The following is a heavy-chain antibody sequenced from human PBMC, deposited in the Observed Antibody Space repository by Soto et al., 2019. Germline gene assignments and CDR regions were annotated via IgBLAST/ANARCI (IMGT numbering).Heavy chain of an antibody. CDR2: ISPGSRYP. CDR3: ARAPSSTSFRLDH. J-gene: IGHJ5*02. V-gene: IGHV3-11*06. Sequence: GGSLRLSCAGSGFTFGDSYMSWIRQAPGKGLEWLSYISPGSRYPAYADSVKGRFTISRDNAKRSLYLQMNSLRAEDTAVYYCARAPSSTSFRLDHWGQATLVTVSS. D-gene: IGHD2-2*01. CDR1: GFTFGDSY.